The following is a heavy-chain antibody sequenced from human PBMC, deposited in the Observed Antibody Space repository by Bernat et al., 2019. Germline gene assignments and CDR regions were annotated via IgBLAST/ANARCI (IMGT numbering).Heavy chain of an antibody. Sequence: QVQLVESGGGVVQPGRSLRLSCAASGFSFSTYGIQWVRQAPGKGLEWVAVVSSDGHTKIYVDSVKGRFAISRDNSKNTLYLQMNSLRVEDTAVYYCVKVTGGKNEYYDILTGYYNHYYYYYGMDVWGQGTTVTVSS. CDR2: VSSDGHTK. D-gene: IGHD3-9*01. V-gene: IGHV3-30*18. CDR1: GFSFSTYG. J-gene: IGHJ6*02. CDR3: VKVTGGKNEYYDILTGYYNHYYYYYGMDV.